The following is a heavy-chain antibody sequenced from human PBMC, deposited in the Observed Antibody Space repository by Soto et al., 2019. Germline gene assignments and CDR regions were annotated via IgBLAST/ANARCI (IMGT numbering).Heavy chain of an antibody. CDR3: ANIHTYGDYGLNY. V-gene: IGHV3-23*01. D-gene: IGHD4-17*01. CDR1: GFTFSSYA. J-gene: IGHJ4*02. Sequence: EVQLLESGGGLVQPGGSPRLSCAASGFTFSSYAMSWVRQAPGKGLEWVSAISGSGGSTYYADSVKGRFTISRDNSKNTLYLQMNSLRAEDTAVYYCANIHTYGDYGLNYWGQGTLVTVSS. CDR2: ISGSGGST.